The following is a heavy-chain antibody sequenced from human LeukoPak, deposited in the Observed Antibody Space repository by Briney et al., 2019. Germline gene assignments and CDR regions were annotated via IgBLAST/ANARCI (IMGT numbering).Heavy chain of an antibody. CDR3: AKDRRTMVYYYYYYMDV. Sequence: GGSLRLSCAASGFTFSRFSMNWVRQAPGNGLEGVSSISISSTYIYYADSVKGRFTISRDNSKNTLYLQMNSLRAEDTAVYYCAKDRRTMVYYYYYYMDVWGKGTTVTISS. V-gene: IGHV3-21*01. CDR2: ISISSTYI. D-gene: IGHD3-10*01. CDR1: GFTFSRFS. J-gene: IGHJ6*03.